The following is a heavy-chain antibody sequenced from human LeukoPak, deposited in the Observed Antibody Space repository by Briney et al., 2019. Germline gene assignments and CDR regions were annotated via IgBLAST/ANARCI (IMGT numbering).Heavy chain of an antibody. CDR2: IWYDGSDE. CDR1: GFIFSTYG. V-gene: IGHV3-33*01. J-gene: IGHJ5*02. D-gene: IGHD3-10*01. CDR3: VRDRITMVRGVRNWFDP. Sequence: GGSLRLSCAASGFIFSTYGMHWVRQAPGKGLEWVVLIWYDGSDEHYADSVKGRFTISRDNSRNTLYLQMNSLRVEDTAVYYCVRDRITMVRGVRNWFDPWGQGTLVTVSS.